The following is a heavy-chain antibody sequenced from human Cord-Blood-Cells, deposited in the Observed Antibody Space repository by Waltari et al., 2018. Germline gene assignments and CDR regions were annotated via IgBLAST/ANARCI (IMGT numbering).Heavy chain of an antibody. Sequence: QVQLQQWGAGLLKPSETLSLTCAVYGGSFSGYYWSWIRQPPGKGLEWIGEINHSGRPNDNRSLKSRVTISVDTSKNQFSLKLGSVTAADPAVYYCARGGAQIAAAGTGLDYWGQGTLVTVSS. CDR1: GGSFSGYY. CDR3: ARGGAQIAAAGTGLDY. J-gene: IGHJ4*02. D-gene: IGHD6-13*01. CDR2: INHSGRP. V-gene: IGHV4-34*01.